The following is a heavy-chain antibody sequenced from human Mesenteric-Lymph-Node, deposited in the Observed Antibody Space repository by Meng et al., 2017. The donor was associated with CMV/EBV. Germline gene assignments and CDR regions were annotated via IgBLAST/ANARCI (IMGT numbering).Heavy chain of an antibody. Sequence: LQLQESGSGVVKPSQTLLLPCAVSGGSVSSGGYSWSWIRQPPGKGLELIGYIYHFGSPNYNPSLKSRVTISVDRSKNQFSLNLTSMTAADTAVYYCARRGIAEGFDFWGQGTLVTVSS. J-gene: IGHJ4*02. CDR3: ARRGIAEGFDF. CDR2: IYHFGSP. V-gene: IGHV4-30-2*01. CDR1: GGSVSSGGYS.